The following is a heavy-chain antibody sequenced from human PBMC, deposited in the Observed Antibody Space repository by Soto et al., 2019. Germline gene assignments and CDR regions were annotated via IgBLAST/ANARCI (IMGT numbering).Heavy chain of an antibody. CDR1: GYTFTSYD. Sequence: GASVKVSCKASGYTFTSYDINWVRQATGQGLEWMGWMNPNSGNTGYAQKFQGRVTMTRNTSISTAYMELSSLRSEDTAVYYCARVRVVAATFWFDPWGQGTLVTVSS. CDR3: ARVRVVAATFWFDP. V-gene: IGHV1-8*01. J-gene: IGHJ5*02. D-gene: IGHD2-15*01. CDR2: MNPNSGNT.